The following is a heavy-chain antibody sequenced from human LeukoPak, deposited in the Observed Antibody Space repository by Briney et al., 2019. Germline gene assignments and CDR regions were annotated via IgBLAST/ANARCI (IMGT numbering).Heavy chain of an antibody. CDR3: ARGGEVVGHY. J-gene: IGHJ4*02. D-gene: IGHD6-19*01. Sequence: GGSLRLSCEASGFLFTSYWMSWVRQAPGKGLEWVAVISYDGSNKYYADSVKGRFTISRDNSKNTLYLQMNSLRAEDTAVYYCARGGEVVGHYWGQGTLVTVSS. CDR1: GFLFTSYW. V-gene: IGHV3-30-3*01. CDR2: ISYDGSNK.